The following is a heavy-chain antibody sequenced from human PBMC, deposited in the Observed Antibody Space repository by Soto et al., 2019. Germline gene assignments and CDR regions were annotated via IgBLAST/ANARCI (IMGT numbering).Heavy chain of an antibody. CDR3: ARDGPPTGYCSSTSCYKFYYGMDV. CDR2: ISSSSSYI. Sequence: PVGSLRLSCAASGFTFSSYSMNWVRQAPGKGLEWVSSISSSSSYIYYADSVKGRFTISRDNAKNSLYLQMNSLRAEDTAVYYCARDGPPTGYCSSTSCYKFYYGMDVWGQGTTVTVSS. V-gene: IGHV3-21*01. D-gene: IGHD2-2*02. CDR1: GFTFSSYS. J-gene: IGHJ6*02.